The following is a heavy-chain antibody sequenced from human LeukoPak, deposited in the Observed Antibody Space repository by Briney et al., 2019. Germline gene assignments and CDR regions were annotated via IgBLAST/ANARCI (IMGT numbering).Heavy chain of an antibody. Sequence: ASVKVSCKASGYTFTGYYMHWVRQAPGQGLEWMGWINPNSGGTNYAQKFQGRVTMTRDTSITTAYMELSRLSSEDTAMYFCAREESGGYFDYWGQGTLVTVSS. CDR2: INPNSGGT. V-gene: IGHV1-2*02. J-gene: IGHJ4*02. D-gene: IGHD2-8*02. CDR1: GYTFTGYY. CDR3: AREESGGYFDY.